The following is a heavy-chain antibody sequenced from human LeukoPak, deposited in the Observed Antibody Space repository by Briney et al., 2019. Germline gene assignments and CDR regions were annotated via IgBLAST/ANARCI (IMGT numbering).Heavy chain of an antibody. Sequence: GGSLRLSCAASGFIFSRYWMYWVRQAPGKGLEWVASIKLDGSEQYYVDSVKGRFSISRDNAENSLFLQMNSLRVEDTGIYYCALLAVASDFDYWGQGALVTVSS. CDR2: IKLDGSEQ. V-gene: IGHV3-7*01. CDR1: GFIFSRYW. CDR3: ALLAVASDFDY. D-gene: IGHD6-19*01. J-gene: IGHJ4*02.